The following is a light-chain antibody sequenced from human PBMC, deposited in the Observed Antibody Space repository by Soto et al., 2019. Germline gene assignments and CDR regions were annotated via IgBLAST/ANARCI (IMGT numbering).Light chain of an antibody. CDR2: RAS. CDR1: QSIGSD. J-gene: IGKJ3*01. CDR3: QQYNDWPL. V-gene: IGKV3-15*01. Sequence: EIVITQSPATLSVSPGERATLSCRASQSIGSDVAWYQQRPGQAPRLLIYRASTRATGVPARFSGSGSGTEFTLTISSLQSEDFAVYYCQQYNDWPLFGPGTKVDIK.